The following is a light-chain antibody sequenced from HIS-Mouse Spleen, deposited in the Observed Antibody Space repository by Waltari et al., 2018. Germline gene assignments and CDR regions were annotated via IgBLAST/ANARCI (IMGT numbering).Light chain of an antibody. CDR3: QSYDSSNRNVV. CDR1: SCSIASNY. V-gene: IGLV6-57*04. CDR2: EDN. Sequence: NFMLTQPHSVSESPGKTVTISCTRSSCSIASNYVQGYQQRPGSAPTTVIYEDNQRPSGVPDRFSGSIDSSSNSASLTISGMKTEDEADYYCQSYDSSNRNVVFGGGTKLTVL. J-gene: IGLJ2*01.